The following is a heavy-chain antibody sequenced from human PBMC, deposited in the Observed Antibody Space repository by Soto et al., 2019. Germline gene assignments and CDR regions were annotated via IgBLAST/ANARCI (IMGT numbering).Heavy chain of an antibody. Sequence: SVKVSCKASGYTFTSYGISWVRQAPGQGLEWMGWISAYNGNTNYAQKLQGRVTMTTDTSTSTAYMELRSLRSDDTAVYYCARRAVGANHLYYYYGMDVWGQGTTVTVSS. CDR1: GYTFTSYG. CDR3: ARRAVGANHLYYYYGMDV. D-gene: IGHD1-26*01. CDR2: ISAYNGNT. V-gene: IGHV1-18*04. J-gene: IGHJ6*02.